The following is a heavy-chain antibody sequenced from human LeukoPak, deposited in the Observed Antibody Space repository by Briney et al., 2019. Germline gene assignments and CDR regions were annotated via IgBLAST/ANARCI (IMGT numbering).Heavy chain of an antibody. D-gene: IGHD3-10*01. CDR1: GGSISRSNYY. V-gene: IGHV4-39*01. CDR3: ARQKGPRGITSLPLMDV. CDR2: IFYIGST. Sequence: SETLSLTCSLSGGSISRSNYYWGWIRQPPGKGLEWIGSIFYIGSTYYNPSLKSRVTISVDTSRNHFSLRLSSVTAADTAVYYCARQKGPRGITSLPLMDVWGQGTTVTVSS. J-gene: IGHJ6*02.